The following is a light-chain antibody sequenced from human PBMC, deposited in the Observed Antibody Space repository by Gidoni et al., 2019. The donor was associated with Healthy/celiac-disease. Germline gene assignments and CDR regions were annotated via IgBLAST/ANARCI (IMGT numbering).Light chain of an antibody. CDR3: QQSYSTPWT. J-gene: IGKJ1*01. CDR2: AAS. V-gene: IGKV1-39*01. CDR1: QSISSY. Sequence: DIQIAQVPSSLSASVGDRVTITCRASQSISSYLNWYQQKPGKAPKLLIYAASSLQSGVPSRFSGSGSGTDFTLTISSLQPEDFATYYCQQSYSTPWTFGQGTKVEIK.